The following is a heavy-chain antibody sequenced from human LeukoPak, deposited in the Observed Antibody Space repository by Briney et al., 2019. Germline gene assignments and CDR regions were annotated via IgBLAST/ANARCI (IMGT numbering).Heavy chain of an antibody. Sequence: SQTLSLTCSVSGVSISSGSYYWSWIRQPAGKGLEWIGRIYISGSPKYNPSLRSRVTMSVDTSKSQFSLKLSSVTAADTAVYYCARARDGYNLDYWGQGTLVTVSS. V-gene: IGHV4-61*02. CDR3: ARARDGYNLDY. J-gene: IGHJ4*02. CDR1: GVSISSGSYY. CDR2: IYISGSP. D-gene: IGHD5-24*01.